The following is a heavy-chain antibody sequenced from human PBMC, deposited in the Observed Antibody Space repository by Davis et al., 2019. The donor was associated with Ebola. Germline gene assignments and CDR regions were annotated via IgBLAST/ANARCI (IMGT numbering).Heavy chain of an antibody. CDR1: GGSISSYY. J-gene: IGHJ4*02. D-gene: IGHD3-22*01. Sequence: PSETLSLTCTVSGGSISSYYWSWIRQPPGKGLEWIGYIYYSGSTNYNPSLKSRVTISVDTSKNQFYLKLSSVTAADTAVYYCASANHYDSSGYNTNPGRGYYFDYWGQGTLVTVSS. CDR2: IYYSGST. CDR3: ASANHYDSSGYNTNPGRGYYFDY. V-gene: IGHV4-59*01.